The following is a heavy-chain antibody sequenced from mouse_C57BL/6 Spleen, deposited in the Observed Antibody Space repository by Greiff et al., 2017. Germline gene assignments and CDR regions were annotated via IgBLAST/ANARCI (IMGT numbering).Heavy chain of an antibody. CDR2: INPNNGGT. Sequence: VHVKQSGPELVKPGASVKMSCKASGYTFTDYNMHWVKQSHGKSLEWIGYINPNNGGTSYNQKFKGKATLTVNKSSSTAYMELRSLTSEDSAVYYCARPLYGSSPWFAYWGQGTLVTVSA. V-gene: IGHV1-22*01. J-gene: IGHJ3*01. D-gene: IGHD1-1*01. CDR3: ARPLYGSSPWFAY. CDR1: GYTFTDYN.